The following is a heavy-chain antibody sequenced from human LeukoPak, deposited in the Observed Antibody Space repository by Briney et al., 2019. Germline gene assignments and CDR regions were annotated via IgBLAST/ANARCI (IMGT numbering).Heavy chain of an antibody. CDR3: ARDHGYYDSSGPDRYYYYGMDV. V-gene: IGHV4-39*07. Sequence: PSETLSLTCTVSGGSISSSSYYWGWIRQPPGKGLEWIGSIYYSGSTYYNPSLKSRVTISVDTSKNQFSLKLSSVTAADTAVYYCARDHGYYDSSGPDRYYYYGMDVWGQGTTVTVSS. D-gene: IGHD3-22*01. CDR2: IYYSGST. J-gene: IGHJ6*02. CDR1: GGSISSSSYY.